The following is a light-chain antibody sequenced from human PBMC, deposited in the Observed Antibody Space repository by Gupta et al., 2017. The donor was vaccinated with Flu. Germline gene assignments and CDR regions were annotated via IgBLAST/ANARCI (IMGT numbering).Light chain of an antibody. V-gene: IGLV2-23*01. CDR2: EGR. CDR1: SSDVGSYNL. CDR3: YLYEGSRTWM. Sequence: QPALTQPASVSGSPGQSITLSCNGTSSDVGSYNLVSWYQLRPGKGPRLVIYEGRKRPSGVSDRCAGSSSGTTVLMKISGLQNEDEAYYFCYLYEGSRTWMFGGGTRLNVL. J-gene: IGLJ3*02.